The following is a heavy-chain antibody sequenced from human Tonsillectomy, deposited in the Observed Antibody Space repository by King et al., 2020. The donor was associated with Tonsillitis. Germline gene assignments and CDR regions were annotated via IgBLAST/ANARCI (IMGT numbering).Heavy chain of an antibody. CDR1: GGSISSSRYY. V-gene: IGHV4-39*01. CDR2: IYYSGST. J-gene: IGHJ3*02. Sequence: QLQESGPGLVKPSETLSLTFTVSGGSISSSRYYWGWIRQPPGKGLEWIGSIYYSGSTYSNPSLKSRVTLSVDTSKNQFSLKLSSVTAADTAVYYCARQWGTTVTKGDAFDIWGQGTMVTVSS. D-gene: IGHD4-17*01. CDR3: ARQWGTTVTKGDAFDI.